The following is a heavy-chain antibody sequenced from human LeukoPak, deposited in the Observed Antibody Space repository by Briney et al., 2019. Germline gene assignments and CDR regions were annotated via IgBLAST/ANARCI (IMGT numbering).Heavy chain of an antibody. J-gene: IGHJ4*02. CDR2: IAYDGSYE. V-gene: IGHV3-30*03. CDR3: ARGWNSDYFDY. Sequence: GGSLRLSRATSGFTFSFYGMHWVRQAPGKGLEWLAVIAYDGSYEYYADSVKGRFSISRDDSKKTVYLQMNSLRAEDTAMYYCARGWNSDYFDYWGQGTLVTVSS. D-gene: IGHD1-7*01. CDR1: GFTFSFYG.